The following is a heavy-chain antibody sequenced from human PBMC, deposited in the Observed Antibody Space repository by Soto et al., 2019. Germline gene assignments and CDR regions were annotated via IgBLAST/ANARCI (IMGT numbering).Heavy chain of an antibody. CDR1: GFSLSTSGVG. J-gene: IGHJ3*02. D-gene: IGHD4-17*01. CDR3: AHLYGDYETGSDAFDI. V-gene: IGHV2-5*02. CDR2: IYWDDDK. Sequence: SGPTLVKPTQTLTLTCTFSGFSLSTSGVGVGWIRQPPGKALEWLALIYWDDDKRYSPSLKSRLTITKDTSKNQVVLTMTNMDPVDTATYYCAHLYGDYETGSDAFDIWGQGTMVTVSS.